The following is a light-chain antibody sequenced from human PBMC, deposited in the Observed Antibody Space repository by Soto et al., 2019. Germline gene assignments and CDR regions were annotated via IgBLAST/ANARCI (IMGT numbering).Light chain of an antibody. CDR3: ALWDDSLNGPV. J-gene: IGLJ3*02. V-gene: IGLV1-44*01. CDR2: RSS. Sequence: QSVLTQPPSASGTPGQRITISCSGSSSNIGSHSVNWYQQLPGTAPKLLIYRSSQRPSGVPDRFSGSKSGTSASLAISGLQSGDEAGYYCALWDDSLNGPVFGGGTKLTVL. CDR1: SSNIGSHS.